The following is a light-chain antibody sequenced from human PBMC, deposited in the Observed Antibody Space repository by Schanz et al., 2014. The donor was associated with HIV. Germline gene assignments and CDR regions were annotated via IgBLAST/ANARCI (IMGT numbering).Light chain of an antibody. CDR3: SSYTTSSTWV. Sequence: QSTLTQPASVSGSPGQSITISCTGTSSDVGGYNYVSWYQQHPGKAPKLMIYEVSERPSAVPDRFSGSKSGNTASLTISGLQAEDEADYYCSSYTTSSTWVFGGGTKLTVL. J-gene: IGLJ3*02. CDR2: EVS. CDR1: SSDVGGYNY. V-gene: IGLV2-14*01.